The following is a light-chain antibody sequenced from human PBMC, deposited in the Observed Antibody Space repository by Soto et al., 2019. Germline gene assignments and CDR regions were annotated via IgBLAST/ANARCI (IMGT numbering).Light chain of an antibody. CDR1: ESINNY. J-gene: IGKJ4*01. V-gene: IGKV3-11*01. CDR2: DAS. CDR3: QQRSNWPPLT. Sequence: EIVLTQSPATLSLSPGERATLSCRANESINNYLAWYQQKPGQAPRLLIYDASNRAAGVPARFSASGSGTEFTLTIISLEPEDFAGYYCQQRSNWPPLTFGGGTKVEIK.